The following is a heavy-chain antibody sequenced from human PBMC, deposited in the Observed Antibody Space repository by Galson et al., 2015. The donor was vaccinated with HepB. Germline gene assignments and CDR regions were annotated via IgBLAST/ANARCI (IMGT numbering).Heavy chain of an antibody. CDR3: AREPYCSSTSCYGLGTTFAFDY. J-gene: IGHJ4*02. CDR2: IKQDGSEK. CDR1: GFTFSSYW. Sequence: SLRLSCAASGFTFSSYWMSWVRQAPGKGLEWVANIKQDGSEKYYVDSVKGRFTISRDNAKNSLYLQMNSLRAEDTAVYYCAREPYCSSTSCYGLGTTFAFDYWGQGTLVTVSS. D-gene: IGHD2-2*01. V-gene: IGHV3-7*03.